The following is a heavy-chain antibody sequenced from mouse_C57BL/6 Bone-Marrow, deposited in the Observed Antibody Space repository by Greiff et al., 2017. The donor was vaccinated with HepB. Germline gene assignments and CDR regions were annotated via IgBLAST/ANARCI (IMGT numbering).Heavy chain of an antibody. V-gene: IGHV5-12*01. D-gene: IGHD3-2*02. CDR3: ARQLRLRAMDY. Sequence: EVHLVESGGGLVQPGGSLKLSCAASGFTFSDYYMYWVRQTPEKRLEWVAYISNGGGSTYYPDTVKGRFTISRDKAKNTLYLQMSRLKSEDTAMYYCARQLRLRAMDYWGQGTSVTVSS. CDR2: ISNGGGST. J-gene: IGHJ4*01. CDR1: GFTFSDYY.